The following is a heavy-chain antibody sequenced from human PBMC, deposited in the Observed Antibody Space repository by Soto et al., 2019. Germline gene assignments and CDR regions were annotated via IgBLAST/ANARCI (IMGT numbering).Heavy chain of an antibody. D-gene: IGHD2-15*01. J-gene: IGHJ4*02. CDR3: AKDRRGAYCSGGICYSPDY. CDR1: GLPFSGHV. Sequence: EVQLWESGGGLVQPGGSLGLPGAASGLPFSGHVMSWFRRVQGRGLEGVSAIRGTGGTSYAVSVKGRFTISRDNSKNALYLQMNNLRDEDTAVYYCAKDRRGAYCSGGICYSPDYWGQGTLVIVSS. CDR2: IRGTGGT. V-gene: IGHV3-23*01.